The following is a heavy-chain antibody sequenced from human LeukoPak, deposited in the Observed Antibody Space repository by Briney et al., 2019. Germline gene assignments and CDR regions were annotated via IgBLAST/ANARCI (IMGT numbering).Heavy chain of an antibody. V-gene: IGHV3-30-3*01. J-gene: IGHJ4*02. CDR2: ISYDGSNK. CDR3: ARDRGTMIVVVIAYYFDY. Sequence: GGSLRLSCVASGFTFSSYAMHWVRQAPGKGLEWVAVISYDGSNKYYADSVKGRFTISRDNSKNTLYLQMNSLRAEDTAVYYCARDRGTMIVVVIAYYFDYWGQGTLVTVSS. CDR1: GFTFSSYA. D-gene: IGHD3-22*01.